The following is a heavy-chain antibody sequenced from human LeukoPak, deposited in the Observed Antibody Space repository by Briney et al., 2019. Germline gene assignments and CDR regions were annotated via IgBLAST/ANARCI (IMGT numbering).Heavy chain of an antibody. CDR3: ARRGSSSWYADYYYYMDV. V-gene: IGHV4-34*01. J-gene: IGHJ6*03. Sequence: KTSETLSLTCAVYGGSFSGYYWSWIRQPPGKGLEWIGEINHSGSTNYNPSLKSRVTISVDTSKNQFSLKLSSVTAADTAVYYCARRGSSSWYADYYYYMDVWGKGTTVTISS. CDR2: INHSGST. D-gene: IGHD6-13*01. CDR1: GGSFSGYY.